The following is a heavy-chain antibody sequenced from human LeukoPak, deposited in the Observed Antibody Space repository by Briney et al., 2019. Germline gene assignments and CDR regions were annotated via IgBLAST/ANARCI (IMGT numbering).Heavy chain of an antibody. D-gene: IGHD5-24*01. J-gene: IGHJ4*02. Sequence: GGTLRLSCAASGFTFSSYGMSWVRQAPGKGLEWVSGISGSGGNKYYADSVKGRFTISRDNAKNTLNLQMNSLRAEDTAVYYCAKDPERWLQLRLGFSDWGQGTLVTVSS. V-gene: IGHV3-23*01. CDR2: ISGSGGNK. CDR1: GFTFSSYG. CDR3: AKDPERWLQLRLGFSD.